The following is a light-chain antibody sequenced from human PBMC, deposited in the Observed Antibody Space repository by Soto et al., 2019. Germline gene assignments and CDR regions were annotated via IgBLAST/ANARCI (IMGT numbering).Light chain of an antibody. CDR2: SNV. CDR1: SSNIGTNI. V-gene: IGLV1-44*01. CDR3: AAWDDSLNGLV. J-gene: IGLJ2*01. Sequence: QSVLTQPASASGTPGQRVTISCSGSSSNIGTNIVTWFQQLPGAAPKLLIYSNVERPSGVPDRFSGSKSGTSASLAISGLQSEDEAGYYCAAWDDSLNGLVFGGGTKLTVL.